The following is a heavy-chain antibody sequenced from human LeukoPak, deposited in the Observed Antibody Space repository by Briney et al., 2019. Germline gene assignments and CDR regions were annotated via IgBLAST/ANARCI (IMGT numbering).Heavy chain of an antibody. CDR2: INHSGST. CDR1: GGSFSGYY. Sequence: SETLSLTCAVYGGSFSGYYWSWIRQPPGKGLEWIGEINHSGSTNYNPSLKSRVTISVDTSKNQFSLKLSPVTAADTAVYYCARGRGSGSFGNYWGQGTLVSVSS. J-gene: IGHJ4*02. V-gene: IGHV4-34*01. CDR3: ARGRGSGSFGNY. D-gene: IGHD6-19*01.